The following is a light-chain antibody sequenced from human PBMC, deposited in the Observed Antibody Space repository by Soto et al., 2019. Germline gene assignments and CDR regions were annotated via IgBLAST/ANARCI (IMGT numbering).Light chain of an antibody. Sequence: DVVMTQSPLSLPVTLGQPASISCRSSQSLVHSDGNTFLNWFQQRPGQSPRRLIYKVSNRDSGVPDRFSGSGSRTDFTLKISRVEAEDVGVYYCMQGTHWPPYTFGQGTKLEI. CDR3: MQGTHWPPYT. CDR2: KVS. V-gene: IGKV2-30*02. J-gene: IGKJ2*01. CDR1: QSLVHSDGNTF.